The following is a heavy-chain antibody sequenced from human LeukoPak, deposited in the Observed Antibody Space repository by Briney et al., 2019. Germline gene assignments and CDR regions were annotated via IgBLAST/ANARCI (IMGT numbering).Heavy chain of an antibody. CDR1: GFTFSSYS. J-gene: IGHJ4*02. D-gene: IGHD3-22*01. CDR2: ISGSGGST. V-gene: IGHV3-23*01. CDR3: AKGYYDSSGYSKLLYYFDY. Sequence: GGSLRLSCAASGFTFSSYSFNWVRQAPGKGLEWVSAISGSGGSTYYADSVKGRFTISRDNSKNTLYLQMNSLRAEDTAVYYCAKGYYDSSGYSKLLYYFDYWGQGTLVTVSS.